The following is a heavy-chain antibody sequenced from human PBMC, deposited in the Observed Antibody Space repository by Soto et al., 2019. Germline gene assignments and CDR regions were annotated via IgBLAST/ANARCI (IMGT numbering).Heavy chain of an antibody. Sequence: QVQLVQSGAEVKKPGASVKVSCKASGYTFTSYGIIWVRQAPGQGLEWMGWISASNGNTNYTQKHQGRVTMTKDTSTSTAYMELMSLRSDDTAVYYCARELHGSGRYDYWGQGTLVTVSS. J-gene: IGHJ4*02. CDR1: GYTFTSYG. D-gene: IGHD3-10*01. V-gene: IGHV1-18*01. CDR3: ARELHGSGRYDY. CDR2: ISASNGNT.